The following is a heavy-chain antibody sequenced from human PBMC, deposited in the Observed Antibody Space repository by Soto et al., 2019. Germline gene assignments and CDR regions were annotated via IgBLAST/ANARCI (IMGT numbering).Heavy chain of an antibody. J-gene: IGHJ4*02. CDR3: XXXXXXXXYKSHFDY. CDR1: GYVINSSNW. CDR2: VYYSGST. V-gene: IGHV4-28*01. Sequence: QVQLQESGPGLVKPSDTLSLTCAVSGYVINSSNWWAWIRQPPGKGLEWIGNVYYSGSTYSRSSXXXXXXXXXXXXXXXXXXXXXXXXXXXXXXXXXXXXXXXXXYKSHFDYWSQGTLVTVSS.